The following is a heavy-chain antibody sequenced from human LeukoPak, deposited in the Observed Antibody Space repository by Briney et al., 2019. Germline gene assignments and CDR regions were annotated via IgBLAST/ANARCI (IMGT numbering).Heavy chain of an antibody. V-gene: IGHV1-2*02. D-gene: IGHD6-13*01. J-gene: IGHJ4*02. Sequence: ASVKVSCKASRYSFTSYAMHWVRQAPGQGLEWMGWINPNSGGTNYAQKFQGRVTMTRDTSISTAYMELSRLRSDDTAVYYCARDHRGIAAAGTSDYWGQGTLVTVSS. CDR1: RYSFTSYA. CDR3: ARDHRGIAAAGTSDY. CDR2: INPNSGGT.